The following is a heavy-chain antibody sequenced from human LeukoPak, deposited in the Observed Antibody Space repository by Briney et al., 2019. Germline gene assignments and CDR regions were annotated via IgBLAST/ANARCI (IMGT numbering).Heavy chain of an antibody. V-gene: IGHV4-34*01. D-gene: IGHD3-22*01. CDR3: ARGGPDYYDSSGYYHFDY. CDR2: INHSGST. J-gene: IGHJ4*02. Sequence: PSETLSLTCAVYGGSFSGYYWSWIRQPPGKGLEWIGEINHSGSTNYNPSLKSRVTISVDASKNQFSLKLSSVTAADTAVYYCARGGPDYYDSSGYYHFDYWGQGTLVTVSS. CDR1: GGSFSGYY.